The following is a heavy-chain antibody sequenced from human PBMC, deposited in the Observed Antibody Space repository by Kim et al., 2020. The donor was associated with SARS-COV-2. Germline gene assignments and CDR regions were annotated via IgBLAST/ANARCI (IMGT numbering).Heavy chain of an antibody. CDR1: GYTFIGYY. CDR3: ASRKDSGRDVGPFDY. V-gene: IGHV1-2*02. CDR2: INPNRGGT. Sequence: ASVKVSCKASGYTFIGYYMHWVRQAPGQGLEWMGWINPNRGGTNYAQQFQGRVTMTRDTSISTAYMELSGLRSDDTAVYYCASRKDSGRDVGPFDYWGQGTLVTVSS. D-gene: IGHD6-19*01. J-gene: IGHJ4*02.